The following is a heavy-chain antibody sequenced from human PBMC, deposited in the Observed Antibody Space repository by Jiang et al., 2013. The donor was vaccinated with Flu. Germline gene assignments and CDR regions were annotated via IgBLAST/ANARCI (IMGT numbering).Heavy chain of an antibody. Sequence: GLVKPSQTLSLTCTVSGGSVTSVKYVLGLDPAARRKGLEWIGRIYTSGSTNYNPSLESRVTISLDTSTNQFSLRLRSVTAADTAVYYCARDTGASTFLDFWGPGTLVTVSS. CDR1: GGSVTSVKYV. V-gene: IGHV4-61*02. CDR3: ARDTGASTFLDF. CDR2: IYTSGST. J-gene: IGHJ4*02. D-gene: IGHD1-14*01.